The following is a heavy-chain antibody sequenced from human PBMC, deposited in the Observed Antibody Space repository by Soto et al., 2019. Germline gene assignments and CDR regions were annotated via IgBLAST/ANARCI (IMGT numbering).Heavy chain of an antibody. V-gene: IGHV3-23*01. CDR1: GFTFSSYT. Sequence: EVQLLESGGGLLQPGGSLRLSCAASGFTFSSYTMAWVRQAPGKGLEWVSCIGISGVDTYYADSVKGRFTISRDNSRNTLYQQMNSLRAEDTALYYCAKARGEYSGYVDYWGQGTLVTVSS. J-gene: IGHJ4*02. CDR2: IGISGVDT. D-gene: IGHD5-12*01. CDR3: AKARGEYSGYVDY.